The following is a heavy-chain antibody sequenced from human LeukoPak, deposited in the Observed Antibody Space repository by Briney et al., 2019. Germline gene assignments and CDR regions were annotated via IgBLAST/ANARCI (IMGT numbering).Heavy chain of an antibody. Sequence: GGSLRLSCAASGFTFSSYSMNWVRQAPGKGLEWVSCISISSSNRYYADSVKGRFTISRDDAKNSLYLQMNSLSAEDTAVYYCARDHNWAFDYWGQGTLVTVSS. V-gene: IGHV3-48*01. CDR3: ARDHNWAFDY. CDR2: ISISSSNR. J-gene: IGHJ4*02. D-gene: IGHD1-1*01. CDR1: GFTFSSYS.